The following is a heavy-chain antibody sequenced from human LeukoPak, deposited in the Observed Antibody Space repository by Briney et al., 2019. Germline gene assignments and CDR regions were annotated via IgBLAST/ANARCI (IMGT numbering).Heavy chain of an antibody. CDR2: IYYSGST. V-gene: IGHV4-59*01. J-gene: IGHJ4*02. Sequence: PSETLSLTCTVSGGSISSYYWSWIRQPPGKGLEWIGYIYYSGSTNYNPSLKSRVTISVDTSKNQFSLKLSSVTAADTAVYYCARDGGYCSSTSCSQIWGQGTLVTVSS. CDR3: ARDGGYCSSTSCSQI. D-gene: IGHD2-2*01. CDR1: GGSISSYY.